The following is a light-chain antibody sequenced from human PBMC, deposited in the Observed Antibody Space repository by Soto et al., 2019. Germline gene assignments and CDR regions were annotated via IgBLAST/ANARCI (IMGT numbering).Light chain of an antibody. CDR1: QSVSSY. Sequence: EIVLTQSPATLSLSPGERATLSCRASQSVSSYLAWYQQKPGQAPRLLIYDVSNRATGIPARFSGSGSGTDFTLTISSLEPEDFAVYYCQQYGSSRLTFGGGTKVDIK. V-gene: IGKV3-11*01. CDR3: QQYGSSRLT. CDR2: DVS. J-gene: IGKJ4*01.